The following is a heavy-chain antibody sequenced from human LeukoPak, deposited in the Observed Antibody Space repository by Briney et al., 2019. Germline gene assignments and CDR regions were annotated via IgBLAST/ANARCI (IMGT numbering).Heavy chain of an antibody. J-gene: IGHJ4*02. CDR1: GCTFTSYG. CDR2: ISAYNGNT. Sequence: GASVKVSCKASGCTFTSYGISWVRQAPGQGLEWMGWISAYNGNTNYAQKLQGRVTMTTDTSTSTAYMELRSLRSDDTAVYYCARGFPFHLRRPQDFDYWGQGTLVTVSS. CDR3: ARGFPFHLRRPQDFDY. D-gene: IGHD2-21*01. V-gene: IGHV1-18*01.